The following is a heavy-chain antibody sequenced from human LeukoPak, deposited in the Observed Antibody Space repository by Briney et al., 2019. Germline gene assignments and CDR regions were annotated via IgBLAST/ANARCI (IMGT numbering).Heavy chain of an antibody. CDR1: GGSISSYY. J-gene: IGHJ4*02. D-gene: IGHD5-12*01. V-gene: IGHV4-59*01. Sequence: SETLSLTCTVSGGSISSYYWSWIRQPPGKGLEWIGYIYYSGSTNYNPSLKSRVTISVDTSRNQFSLKLSSVTAADTAVYYCARMSGYDGYVEYYSDYWGQGTLVTVSS. CDR2: IYYSGST. CDR3: ARMSGYDGYVEYYSDY.